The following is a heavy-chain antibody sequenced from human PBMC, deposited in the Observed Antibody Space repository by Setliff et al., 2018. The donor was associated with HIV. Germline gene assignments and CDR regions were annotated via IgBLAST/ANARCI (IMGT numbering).Heavy chain of an antibody. CDR1: GGSISSGSYY. V-gene: IGHV4-61*09. D-gene: IGHD3-10*01. J-gene: IGHJ6*03. CDR3: AGSFIYYYYYMDV. Sequence: SETLSLTCTVSGGSISSGSYYWSWIRQPAGKGLEWIGQIYTSGSTNYNPSLKSRVTISVDTSKKQFSLKLSSVTAADTAMYYCAGSFIYYYYYMDVWGKGTTVTVSS. CDR2: IYTSGST.